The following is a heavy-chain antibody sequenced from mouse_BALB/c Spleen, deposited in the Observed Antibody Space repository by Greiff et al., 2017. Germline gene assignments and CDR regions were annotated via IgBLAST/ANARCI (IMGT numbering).Heavy chain of an antibody. CDR3: ARQGYGNWFAY. J-gene: IGHJ3*01. D-gene: IGHD2-10*02. Sequence: EVKLVESGGGLVQPGGSLKLSCAASGFTFSSYTMSWVRQTPEKRLEWVAYISNGGGSTYYPDTVKGRFTISRDNAKNTLYLQMSSLKSEDTAMYYCARQGYGNWFAYWGQGTLVTVSA. V-gene: IGHV5-12-2*01. CDR2: ISNGGGST. CDR1: GFTFSSYT.